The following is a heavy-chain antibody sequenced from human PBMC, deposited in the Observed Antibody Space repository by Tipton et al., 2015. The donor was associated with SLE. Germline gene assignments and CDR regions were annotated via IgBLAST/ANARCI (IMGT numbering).Heavy chain of an antibody. Sequence: TLSLTCTVSGGSISTYYWSWVRQPPGKGLEWIGYIYNSRTTNYNPSLESRVTISGDTSQNQFSLRLTSVTAADTAVYYCARDSFVADDAFDIWGQGTMVTVSS. V-gene: IGHV4-59*01. J-gene: IGHJ3*02. CDR2: IYNSRTT. CDR1: GGSISTYY. D-gene: IGHD2-21*01. CDR3: ARDSFVADDAFDI.